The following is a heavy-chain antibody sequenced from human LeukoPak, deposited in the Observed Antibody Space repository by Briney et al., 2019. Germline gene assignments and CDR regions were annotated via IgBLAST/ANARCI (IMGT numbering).Heavy chain of an antibody. D-gene: IGHD2-2*03. Sequence: PGGSLRLSCVASGSTFSSYWMSWVRQAPGKGLEWVANIKQDGSEKYYVDSVKGRFTISRDNAKNSLYLQMNSLRAEDTAVYYCAREIGYCSSTSCFDYYYYGMDVWGQGTTVTVSS. J-gene: IGHJ6*02. CDR3: AREIGYCSSTSCFDYYYYGMDV. V-gene: IGHV3-7*01. CDR1: GSTFSSYW. CDR2: IKQDGSEK.